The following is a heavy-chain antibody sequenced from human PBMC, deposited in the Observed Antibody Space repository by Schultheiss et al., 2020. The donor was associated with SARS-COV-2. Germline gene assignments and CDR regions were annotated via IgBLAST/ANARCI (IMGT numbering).Heavy chain of an antibody. V-gene: IGHV1-2*06. CDR1: GYTFTSYY. J-gene: IGHJ6*04. Sequence: ASVKVSCKASGYTFTSYYMHWVRQAPGQGLEWMGRINPNSGGTNYAQKFQGRVTMTRDTCISTAYMELSSLRSEDTAVYYCARWWYYNSSGHYYFDYGMEVWGKGTTVTVSS. D-gene: IGHD3-22*01. CDR3: ARWWYYNSSGHYYFDYGMEV. CDR2: INPNSGGT.